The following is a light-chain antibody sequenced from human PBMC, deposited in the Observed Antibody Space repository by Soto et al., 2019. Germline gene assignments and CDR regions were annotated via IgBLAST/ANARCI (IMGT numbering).Light chain of an antibody. J-gene: IGKJ1*01. V-gene: IGKV3-15*01. Sequence: EIVMTQSPVTLCVSPGEGATLFCRASQSVRNNLAWYQQKPGLAPRLLIYAVSTRATGVPARFSGNGSETEFTLTIGGLQSDDFALYYCQQYNKWPPWTFGQGTKVEIK. CDR2: AVS. CDR3: QQYNKWPPWT. CDR1: QSVRNN.